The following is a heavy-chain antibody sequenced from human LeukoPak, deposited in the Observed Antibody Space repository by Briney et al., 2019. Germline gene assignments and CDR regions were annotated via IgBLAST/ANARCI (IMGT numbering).Heavy chain of an antibody. Sequence: GGSLRLSCAASGFTFSSYGMHWVRQAPGKGLEWVAFIRYDGSNKYYADSVKGRFTISRDNSKNTLYLQMNSLRAEDTAVYYCAKDREGYCSSTSCSYFDYWGQGTLVTVSS. CDR3: AKDREGYCSSTSCSYFDY. CDR2: IRYDGSNK. J-gene: IGHJ4*02. D-gene: IGHD2-2*01. CDR1: GFTFSSYG. V-gene: IGHV3-30*02.